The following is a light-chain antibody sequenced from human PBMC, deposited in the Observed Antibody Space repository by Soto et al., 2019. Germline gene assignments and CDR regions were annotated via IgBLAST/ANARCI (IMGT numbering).Light chain of an antibody. V-gene: IGLV2-14*01. J-gene: IGLJ2*01. CDR2: EVS. Sequence: VLTQPASVSGSPGQSITISCTGTSSDVGGYNYVSWYQQHPGKAPKLMIYEVSNRPSGVSNRFSGSKSGNTASLTISGLQAEDEADYYCSSYTSSSTGVFGGGTKVTVL. CDR1: SSDVGGYNY. CDR3: SSYTSSSTGV.